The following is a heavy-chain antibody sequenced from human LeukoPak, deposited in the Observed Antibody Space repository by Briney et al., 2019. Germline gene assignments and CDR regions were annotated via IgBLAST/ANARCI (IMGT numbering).Heavy chain of an antibody. CDR2: IWYDGSNR. D-gene: IGHD1-26*01. V-gene: IGHV3-33*01. CDR1: GFTFSSYG. J-gene: IGHJ4*02. Sequence: PGRSLRLSCAASGFTFSSYGMHWVRQAPGKGLEWVAVIWYDGSNRYYADSVKGRFTIPRGNSKNTLYLQMSSLGAEDTAVYFGARGRDLLSYWGQGTLVTVS. CDR3: ARGRDLLSY.